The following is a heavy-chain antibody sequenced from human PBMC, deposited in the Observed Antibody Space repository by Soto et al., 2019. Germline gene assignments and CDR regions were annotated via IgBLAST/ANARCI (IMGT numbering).Heavy chain of an antibody. CDR3: ARGPHRLTYYYGSGSYLVY. V-gene: IGHV4-34*01. J-gene: IGHJ4*02. CDR1: GGSFSGYY. Sequence: SETLSLTCAVYGGSFSGYYWSWIRQPPGKGLEWIGEINHSGSTNYNPSLKSRVTISVDTSKNQFSLKLSSVTAADTAVYYCARGPHRLTYYYGSGSYLVYWGQGTLVIVSS. CDR2: INHSGST. D-gene: IGHD3-10*01.